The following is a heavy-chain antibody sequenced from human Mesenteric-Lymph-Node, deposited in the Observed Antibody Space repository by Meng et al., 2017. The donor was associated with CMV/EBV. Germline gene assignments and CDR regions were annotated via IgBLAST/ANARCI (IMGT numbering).Heavy chain of an antibody. J-gene: IGHJ4*02. CDR1: CRCISCFY. Sequence: AELLAHSCACVCRCISCFYWSRTRQPPGKVREWIVQNNHSGSTNYNPSLNGRVTISVDTSKNQFSLKLSSVTAAETAVYYCARHQRLLNSEGGFNYWGQGTLVTVSS. V-gene: IGHV4-34*01. CDR2: NNHSGST. D-gene: IGHD2-21*01. CDR3: ARHQRLLNSEGGFNY.